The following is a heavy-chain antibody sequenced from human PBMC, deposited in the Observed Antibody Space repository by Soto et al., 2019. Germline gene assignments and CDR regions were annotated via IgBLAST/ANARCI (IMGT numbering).Heavy chain of an antibody. CDR2: IYYSGNT. Sequence: QVHLQASGPGLVKPSQTLSLTCTVSGGSINSGDYYWTWIRQLPGKGLEWIGYIYYSGNTYYNPSLKSRVTISVDTSKDQFSLKLSSVTAADTAVYYCAREPSIWGPGTLVTVSS. CDR3: AREPSI. J-gene: IGHJ4*02. CDR1: GGSINSGDYY. V-gene: IGHV4-31*03.